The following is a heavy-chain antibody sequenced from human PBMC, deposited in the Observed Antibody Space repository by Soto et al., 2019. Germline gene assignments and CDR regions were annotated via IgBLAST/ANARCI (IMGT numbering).Heavy chain of an antibody. CDR1: GDSISSGGYY. Sequence: QVQLQESGPGLLKPAQTLSLTCTVSGDSISSGGYYWTWVRQHPGKGLEWIGYIDYSGNPYYTPSLKSRVSISVDTPKNQFSLRLTSVTAADTAVYYCARCNDYGDYFDYWGQGTLATVSS. V-gene: IGHV4-30-4*01. J-gene: IGHJ4*02. D-gene: IGHD4-17*01. CDR3: ARCNDYGDYFDY. CDR2: IDYSGNP.